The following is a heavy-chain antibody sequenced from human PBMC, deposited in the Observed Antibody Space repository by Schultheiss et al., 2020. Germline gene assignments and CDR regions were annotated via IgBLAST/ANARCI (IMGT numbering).Heavy chain of an antibody. Sequence: GGSLRLSCAASGFTFSSYSMNWVRQAPGKGLEWVSYISSSSSYIYYADSVKGRFTISRDNAKNSLYLQMNSLRAEDTAVYYCARDFWLGYSSGWSGGRDYWGQGTLVTV. CDR2: ISSSSSYI. J-gene: IGHJ4*02. D-gene: IGHD6-19*01. CDR3: ARDFWLGYSSGWSGGRDY. CDR1: GFTFSSYS. V-gene: IGHV3-21*05.